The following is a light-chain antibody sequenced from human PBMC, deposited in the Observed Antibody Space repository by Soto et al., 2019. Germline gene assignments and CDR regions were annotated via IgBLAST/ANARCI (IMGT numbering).Light chain of an antibody. CDR2: QDT. Sequence: SSELTQPPSVSVSPGQTASITCSGDALGDKFACWYQQRPGQSPVLVIYQDTKRPPGIPERFSGSNSGNTATLTISGTQAMDEADYFCQAWDGSVVFGGGTKLTVL. V-gene: IGLV3-1*01. CDR3: QAWDGSVV. CDR1: ALGDKF. J-gene: IGLJ2*01.